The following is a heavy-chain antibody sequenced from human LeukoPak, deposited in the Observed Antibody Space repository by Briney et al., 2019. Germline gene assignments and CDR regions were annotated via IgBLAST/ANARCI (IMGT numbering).Heavy chain of an antibody. D-gene: IGHD4-11*01. CDR1: GGSISSGAYY. CDR3: ARASSTGLDY. V-gene: IGHV4-31*03. CDR2: IYYSGST. J-gene: IGHJ4*02. Sequence: TSETLSLTCSVSGGSISSGAYYWTWIRQHPGKGLEWIGYIYYSGSTYYNPSLKSRVTISVDTSKNQFSLKLYSVTAADTAVYYCARASSTGLDYWGQGTLVTVSS.